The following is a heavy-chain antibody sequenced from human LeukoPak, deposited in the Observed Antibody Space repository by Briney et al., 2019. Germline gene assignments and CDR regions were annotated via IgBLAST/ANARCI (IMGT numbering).Heavy chain of an antibody. V-gene: IGHV1-46*01. J-gene: IGHJ4*02. CDR1: GYTFTSYY. CDR3: ARVHSPYYYDSSGYCGY. Sequence: ASVKVSCKASGYTFTSYYMHWVRQAPGQGLEWMGLINPSCGSTSYAQKFQGRVTMTRDMSTRTVYMELSSLRSEDTAVYYWARVHSPYYYDSSGYCGYWGQGTLVTVSS. D-gene: IGHD3-22*01. CDR2: INPSCGST.